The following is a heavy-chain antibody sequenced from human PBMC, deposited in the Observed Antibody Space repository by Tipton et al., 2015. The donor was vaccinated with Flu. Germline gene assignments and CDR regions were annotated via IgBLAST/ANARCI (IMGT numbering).Heavy chain of an antibody. CDR1: GGSISSYY. Sequence: LSCTVSGGSISSYYWSWIRQPAGKGLEWIGRIYTSGSTNYNPSLKSRVTMSVDTSKNQFSLKLSPVTAADTAVYYCARDSQQLVHRYYYYGMDVWGQGTTVTVSS. CDR3: ARDSQQLVHRYYYYGMDV. V-gene: IGHV4-4*07. D-gene: IGHD6-13*01. J-gene: IGHJ6*02. CDR2: IYTSGST.